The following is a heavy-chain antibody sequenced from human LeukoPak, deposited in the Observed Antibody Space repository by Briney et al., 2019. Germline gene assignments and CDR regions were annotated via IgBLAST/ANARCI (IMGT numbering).Heavy chain of an antibody. Sequence: GGSLRLSCAASGFTFSTYWMSWVRQAPGKGLEWVANIKQDGSKKYYVDSVRGRFTISRDNAKNSLYLQMNSLRAEDTAVYYCARDSIDPGVAAAGNYDYWGQGTLVTVPS. CDR3: ARDSIDPGVAAAGNYDY. CDR2: IKQDGSKK. D-gene: IGHD6-13*01. J-gene: IGHJ4*02. CDR1: GFTFSTYW. V-gene: IGHV3-7*01.